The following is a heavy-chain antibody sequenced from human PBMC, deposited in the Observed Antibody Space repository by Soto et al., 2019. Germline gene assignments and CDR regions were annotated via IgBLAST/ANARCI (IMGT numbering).Heavy chain of an antibody. Sequence: EVQLVESGGGLVQPGGSLRLSCAASGFTFSTYWMHWVRQAPGKGLVWVSRIMSDGSSANYADSVKGRLTISRDNAKNTLYLQMNSLRAEDTAVYYCTRDYTGFDCWGQGTLVTVSA. CDR2: IMSDGSSA. D-gene: IGHD4-4*01. J-gene: IGHJ4*02. V-gene: IGHV3-74*01. CDR3: TRDYTGFDC. CDR1: GFTFSTYW.